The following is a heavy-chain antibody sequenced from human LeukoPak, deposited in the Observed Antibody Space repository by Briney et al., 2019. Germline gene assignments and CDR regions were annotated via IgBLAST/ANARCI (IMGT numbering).Heavy chain of an antibody. D-gene: IGHD6-13*01. Sequence: GGSLRLSCAASGFTFSSYGMHWVRQAPGKGLEWVAVIWSDGRNKYYADSVKGRFTISRDNSKNTLYLQMNTLRADDTAVYFCASAAGPFDHWGQGTLVTVSS. CDR2: IWSDGRNK. CDR1: GFTFSSYG. CDR3: ASAAGPFDH. J-gene: IGHJ4*02. V-gene: IGHV3-33*01.